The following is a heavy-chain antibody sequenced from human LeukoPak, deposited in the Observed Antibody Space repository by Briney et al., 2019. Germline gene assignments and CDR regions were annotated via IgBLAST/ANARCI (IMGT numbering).Heavy chain of an antibody. CDR3: ARRPDILTGYTYYFDY. D-gene: IGHD3-9*01. CDR1: GFTFNTYW. Sequence: PGGSLRLSCAGSGFTFNTYWMHWVRQAPGKGLEWVANIKQDGSEKYYVDSVKGRFTISRDNAKNSLYLQMNSLRAEDTAVYYCARRPDILTGYTYYFDYWGQGTLVTVSS. J-gene: IGHJ4*02. CDR2: IKQDGSEK. V-gene: IGHV3-7*01.